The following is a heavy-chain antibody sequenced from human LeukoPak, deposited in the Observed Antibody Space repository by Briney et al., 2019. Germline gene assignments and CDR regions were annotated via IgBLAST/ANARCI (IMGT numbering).Heavy chain of an antibody. CDR1: GFTVSSTH. Sequence: GGSLRLSCAASGFTVSSTHMVWVRQAPGKGLEWVSVTYTGGSTYYADSVKGRFTISRDNSKNTLYLQMNSLRAEDTAVYYCARDLGPGEGSDYWGQGTLVIVSS. D-gene: IGHD7-27*01. V-gene: IGHV3-53*01. J-gene: IGHJ4*02. CDR3: ARDLGPGEGSDY. CDR2: TYTGGST.